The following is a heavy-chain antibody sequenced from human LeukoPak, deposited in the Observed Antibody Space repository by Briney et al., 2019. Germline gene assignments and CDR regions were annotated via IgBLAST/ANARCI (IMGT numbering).Heavy chain of an antibody. V-gene: IGHV3-21*01. CDR3: AKVLAVVVIQDAFDI. CDR1: GFTFSSYS. Sequence: GGSLRLSCAASGFTFSSYSMNWVRQAPGKGLEWVSSISSSSSYIYYADSVKGRFTISRDNAKNSLYLQMNSLRAEDTAVYYCAKVLAVVVIQDAFDIWGQGTMVTVSS. J-gene: IGHJ3*02. D-gene: IGHD3-22*01. CDR2: ISSSSSYI.